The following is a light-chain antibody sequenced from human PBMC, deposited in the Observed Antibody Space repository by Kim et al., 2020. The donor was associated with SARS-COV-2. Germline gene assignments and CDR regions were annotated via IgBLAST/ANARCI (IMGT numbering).Light chain of an antibody. CDR1: QDISSF. CDR2: AES. CDR3: QQLNSYPRT. V-gene: IGKV1-9*01. J-gene: IGKJ1*01. Sequence: ASVGDRVTITCRASQDISSFLAWYQQEPGKVPKVLIYAESTLQSEVPSRFSASGSGTEFTLTVSSLQPEDSATYYCQQLNSYPRTFGQGSKVDIK.